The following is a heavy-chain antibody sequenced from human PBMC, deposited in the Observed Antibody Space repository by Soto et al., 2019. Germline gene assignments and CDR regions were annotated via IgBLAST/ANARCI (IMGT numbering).Heavy chain of an antibody. Sequence: ASVKVSCKASGYTFTSYGISWVRQAPGQGLEWMGWISAYNGNTNYAQKLQGRVTMTTDTSTSTAYMELRSLRSDDTAVYYCARGQPNYYDSSGYYSPYCIDVWGQGTTVTVSS. J-gene: IGHJ6*02. V-gene: IGHV1-18*01. CDR2: ISAYNGNT. CDR3: ARGQPNYYDSSGYYSPYCIDV. D-gene: IGHD3-22*01. CDR1: GYTFTSYG.